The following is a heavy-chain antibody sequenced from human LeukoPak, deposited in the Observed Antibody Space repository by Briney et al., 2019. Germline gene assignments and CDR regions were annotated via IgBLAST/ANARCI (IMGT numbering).Heavy chain of an antibody. CDR3: ARAAQLVRDFDY. J-gene: IGHJ4*02. Sequence: SETLSLTCAVYGGSFSGYYWSWIRQPPGKGLEWLGEINHSGSTNYNPSLKSRVTISVDTSKNQFSLKLSSVTAADTAVYYCARAAQLVRDFDYWGQGTLVTVSS. V-gene: IGHV4-34*01. CDR2: INHSGST. D-gene: IGHD6-13*01. CDR1: GGSFSGYY.